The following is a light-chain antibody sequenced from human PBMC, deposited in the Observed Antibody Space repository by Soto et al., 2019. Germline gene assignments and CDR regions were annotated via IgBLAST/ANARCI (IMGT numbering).Light chain of an antibody. CDR3: QQLNSYPIT. CDR2: AAS. J-gene: IGKJ5*01. Sequence: DIQLTQSPSLLSASAGDRVTITCRASQGISNYLAWYQQKPGKAPQLLIYAASTLHSGVPSRFSGSGSGAEFTLSISSLQPEDLATYYCQQLNSYPITFGQGTRLESK. V-gene: IGKV1-9*01. CDR1: QGISNY.